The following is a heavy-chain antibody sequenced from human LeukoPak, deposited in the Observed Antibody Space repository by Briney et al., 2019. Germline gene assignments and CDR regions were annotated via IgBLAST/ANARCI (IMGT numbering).Heavy chain of an antibody. CDR3: ARDTYSNYRAYYFDY. Sequence: KPSGTLSLTCAVYGGSFSGYYWSWIRQPPGKGLEWIGEINHSGSTNYNPSLKSRVTISVDTSKNQFSLKLSSVTAADTAVYYCARDTYSNYRAYYFDYWGQGTLVTVSS. CDR2: INHSGST. D-gene: IGHD4-11*01. V-gene: IGHV4-34*01. J-gene: IGHJ4*02. CDR1: GGSFSGYY.